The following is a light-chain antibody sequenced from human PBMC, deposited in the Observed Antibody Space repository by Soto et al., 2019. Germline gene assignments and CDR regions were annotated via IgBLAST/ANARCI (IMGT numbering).Light chain of an antibody. CDR3: QQYNSWPRA. Sequence: EIVMTQSPASLSVSPGERATLSCRASQSVSSNLAWYQQKPGQAPRLLIYGASTRATGIPARFSGSGSGTEFTLTLSSLQSEDFAVYYCQQYNSWPRAFGQGTKVELK. CDR1: QSVSSN. J-gene: IGKJ1*01. V-gene: IGKV3-15*01. CDR2: GAS.